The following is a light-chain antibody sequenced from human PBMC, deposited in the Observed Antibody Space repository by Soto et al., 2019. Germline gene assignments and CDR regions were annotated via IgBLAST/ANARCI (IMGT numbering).Light chain of an antibody. CDR1: QSVSSSY. V-gene: IGKV3-20*01. CDR3: QQYGSSPPA. CDR2: GAS. Sequence: EIVLTQSPGTLSLSPGERTTLSCRASQSVSSSYLAWYQQKPGQAPRLLIYGASSRATGIPDRFSGSGSGTVFTFTISRLEPEDFAVYYCQQYGSSPPAFGQGTKVDIK. J-gene: IGKJ1*01.